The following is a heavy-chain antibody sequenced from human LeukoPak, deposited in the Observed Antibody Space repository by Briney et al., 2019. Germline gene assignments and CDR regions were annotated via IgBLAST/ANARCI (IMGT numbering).Heavy chain of an antibody. J-gene: IGHJ4*02. D-gene: IGHD3-22*01. CDR2: INHSGNT. Sequence: SETLSLTCAVYGGSSSGYYWSWIRQPPGKGLEWIGEINHSGNTNYNPSLKSRVSMSLDTSKNQLSLRLSSVTAADTAVYYCARGRIHSSKNYYDSSGYRYEYWGQGTLVTVSS. CDR1: GGSSSGYY. V-gene: IGHV4-34*01. CDR3: ARGRIHSSKNYYDSSGYRYEY.